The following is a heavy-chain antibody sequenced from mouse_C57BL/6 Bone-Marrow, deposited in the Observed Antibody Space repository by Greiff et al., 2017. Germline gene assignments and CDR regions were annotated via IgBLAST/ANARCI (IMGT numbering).Heavy chain of an antibody. CDR2: ISSGGSYT. V-gene: IGHV5-6*02. Sequence: KLEESGGDLVKPGGSLKLSCAASGFTFSSYGMSWVRQTPDKRLEWVATISSGGSYTYYPDSVKGRFTISRDNAKNTLYLQMSSLKSEDTAMYYCARLDGYYEAYWGQGTLVTVSA. CDR1: GFTFSSYG. J-gene: IGHJ3*01. D-gene: IGHD2-3*01. CDR3: ARLDGYYEAY.